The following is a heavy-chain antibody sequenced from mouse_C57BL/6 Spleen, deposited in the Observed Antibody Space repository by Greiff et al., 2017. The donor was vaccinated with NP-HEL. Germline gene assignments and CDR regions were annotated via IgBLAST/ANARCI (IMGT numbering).Heavy chain of an antibody. Sequence: EVQLQQSGPELVKPGASVKMSCKASGYTFTDYHMHWVKQSHGKSLEWIGYINPNNGGTSYNQKFKGKATLTVNKSSSTAYMELRSLTSEDSAVYYCARSYYDYDDWYFDVWGTGTTVTVSS. J-gene: IGHJ1*03. CDR1: GYTFTDYH. CDR2: INPNNGGT. D-gene: IGHD2-4*01. V-gene: IGHV1-22*01. CDR3: ARSYYDYDDWYFDV.